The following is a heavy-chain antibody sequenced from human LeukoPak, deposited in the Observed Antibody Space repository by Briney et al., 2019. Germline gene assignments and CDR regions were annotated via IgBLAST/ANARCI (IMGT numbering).Heavy chain of an antibody. CDR3: ATDDIAVAGTNFDY. J-gene: IGHJ4*02. Sequence: ASVQVSCKACVYTFTSHGLSWVRQAPGQGREGMGWISAYNGNTNYPHHLQGRVTTTTDTPTSTAYMELRSLISNDTAVYFCATDDIAVAGTNFDYWGQGTLVTVSS. D-gene: IGHD6-19*01. CDR1: VYTFTSHG. CDR2: ISAYNGNT. V-gene: IGHV1-18*01.